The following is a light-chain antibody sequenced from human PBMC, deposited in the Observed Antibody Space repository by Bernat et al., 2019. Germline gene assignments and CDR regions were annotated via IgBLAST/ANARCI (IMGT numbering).Light chain of an antibody. CDR3: SSYNSRSTFYG. CDR1: SSDIGGYNY. Sequence: QSALTQPASVSGSPGQSITISCTGTSSDIGGYNYVSWYQHHPGKAPKLIIYDVSIRPSGVSDRFSGSKSGKKASLTISGLQAEDEADYYCSSYNSRSTFYGLGIGTKVTVL. J-gene: IGLJ1*01. V-gene: IGLV2-14*03. CDR2: DVS.